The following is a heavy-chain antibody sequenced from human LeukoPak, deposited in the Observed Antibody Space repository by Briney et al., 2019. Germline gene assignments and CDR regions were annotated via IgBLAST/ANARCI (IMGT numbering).Heavy chain of an antibody. D-gene: IGHD6-6*01. CDR3: ARRTPEYTNRWYFDL. J-gene: IGHJ2*01. CDR2: IDPSDSYT. V-gene: IGHV5-10-1*01. Sequence: GESLKISCKGSGYSFTSYWINWVRQMPGKGLEWMGRIDPSDSYTNYSPSFEGHVTISADRSISTAYLQWSRLQASDTAIYYCARRTPEYTNRWYFDLWGRGTLVTVSS. CDR1: GYSFTSYW.